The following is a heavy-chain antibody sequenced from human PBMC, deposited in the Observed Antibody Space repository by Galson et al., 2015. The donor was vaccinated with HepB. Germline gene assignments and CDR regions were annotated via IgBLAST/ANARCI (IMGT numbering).Heavy chain of an antibody. D-gene: IGHD2-15*01. CDR3: AKDGIMVANNPYHFHY. CDR2: ITSSGGNS. CDR1: GFTVSSNY. Sequence: SLRLSCAASGFTVSSNYMGWVRQAPGKGLEWVSSITSSGGNSYYTDSVKGRFTVSRDNSKNTLLLQLNSLRAEDTAMYFCAKDGIMVANNPYHFHYWGQGTLVTVSS. J-gene: IGHJ4*02. V-gene: IGHV3-53*01.